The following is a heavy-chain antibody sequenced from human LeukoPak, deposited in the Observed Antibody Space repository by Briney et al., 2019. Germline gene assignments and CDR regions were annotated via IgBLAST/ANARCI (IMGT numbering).Heavy chain of an antibody. V-gene: IGHV4-30-4*08. J-gene: IGHJ3*02. CDR1: GGSISSGDYY. CDR2: IYYSGST. D-gene: IGHD2-2*01. CDR3: ASLCRSTTCSHDAFDI. Sequence: SETLSLTCTVSGGSISSGDYYWSWIRQPPGKGLEWIGYIYYSGSTYYNPSLKSRVTISVDTSKNQFSLKLSSVAAADTAVFYCASLCRSTTCSHDAFDIWGQGTMVTVSS.